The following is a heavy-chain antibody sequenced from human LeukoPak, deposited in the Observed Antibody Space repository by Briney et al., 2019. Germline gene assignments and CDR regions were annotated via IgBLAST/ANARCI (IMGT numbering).Heavy chain of an antibody. J-gene: IGHJ6*02. CDR1: GFTFSRYA. D-gene: IGHD5-12*01. V-gene: IGHV3-30-3*01. CDR2: ISYDGSNK. Sequence: TGGSLRLSCAASGFTFSRYAMHWVRQAPGKGLEWVAVISYDGSNKYNADSVKGRFTISRDNSKNTLYLQMNSLRAEDTAVFYCARERRVATSDYFYGMDVWGQGTTVAVSS. CDR3: ARERRVATSDYFYGMDV.